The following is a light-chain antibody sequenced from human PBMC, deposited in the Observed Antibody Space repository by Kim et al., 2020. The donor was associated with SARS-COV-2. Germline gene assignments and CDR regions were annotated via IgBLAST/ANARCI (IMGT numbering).Light chain of an antibody. CDR3: CSYAGSYTFYV. CDR1: SSDVGNYYY. V-gene: IGLV2-11*01. Sequence: QSVTISCTGTSSDVGNYYYVSWYQHHPGKAPKLMIYDVSKRPSGVPDRFSGSKSGNTASLTISGLQAEDEADYYCCSYAGSYTFYVFGTGTKVTVL. J-gene: IGLJ1*01. CDR2: DVS.